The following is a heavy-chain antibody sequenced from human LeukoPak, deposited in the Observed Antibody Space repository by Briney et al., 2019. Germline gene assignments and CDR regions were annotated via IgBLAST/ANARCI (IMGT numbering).Heavy chain of an antibody. V-gene: IGHV1-46*01. CDR3: ARDVAREFDY. D-gene: IGHD5-24*01. J-gene: IGHJ4*02. CDR1: GYIFISYY. CDR2: INPSDGST. Sequence: ASVKVSCKASGYIFISYYIHWVRQAPGQGLEWMGVINPSDGSTNYAQKFQGRVTMTRDTSTRTIYMRLSSLRSEDTAVYYCARDVAREFDYWGQGALVTVSS.